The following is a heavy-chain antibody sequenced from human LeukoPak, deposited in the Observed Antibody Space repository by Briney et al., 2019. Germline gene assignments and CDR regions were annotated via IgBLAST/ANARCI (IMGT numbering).Heavy chain of an antibody. V-gene: IGHV3-23*01. D-gene: IGHD3-10*01. J-gene: IGHJ5*02. CDR2: ISGSGGST. CDR3: AKALNPYYYGSGSPFRWFDP. Sequence: PGGSLRLSCVASGFTFTNAWMNWVRQAPGKGLEWVSGISGSGGSTYYADSVKGRFTISRDNSKNTLYLQMNSLRAEDTAVYYCAKALNPYYYGSGSPFRWFDPWGQGTLVTVSS. CDR1: GFTFTNAW.